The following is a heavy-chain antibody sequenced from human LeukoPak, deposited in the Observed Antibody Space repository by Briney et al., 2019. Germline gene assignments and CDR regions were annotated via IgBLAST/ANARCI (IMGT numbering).Heavy chain of an antibody. CDR2: IYPGDSDT. D-gene: IGHD3-10*01. CDR1: GYSFTSYW. CDR3: ARAHRTAYYYGSGSYYAY. Sequence: GESLKISCKGSGYSFTSYWIGWVRQMPGKGLEWMGIIYPGDSDTRYSPSFQGQVTISADKSISTAYLQWSSLKASDTAMYYCARAHRTAYYYGSGSYYAYWGQGTLATVSS. J-gene: IGHJ4*02. V-gene: IGHV5-51*01.